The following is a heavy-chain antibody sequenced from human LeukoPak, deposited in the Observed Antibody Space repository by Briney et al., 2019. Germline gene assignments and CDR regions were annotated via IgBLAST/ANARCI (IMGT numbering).Heavy chain of an antibody. CDR1: GGSVNSGSYY. Sequence: SETLSLTCTVSGGSVNSGSYYWSWLRQPPGKGLEWIGYIYYSGSTNYNLSLKSRVTISVDTSRNQFSLKLSSVTAADTAMYYCARERYGDSVDYWGQGTLVTVSS. CDR3: ARERYGDSVDY. D-gene: IGHD4-17*01. V-gene: IGHV4-61*01. J-gene: IGHJ4*02. CDR2: IYYSGST.